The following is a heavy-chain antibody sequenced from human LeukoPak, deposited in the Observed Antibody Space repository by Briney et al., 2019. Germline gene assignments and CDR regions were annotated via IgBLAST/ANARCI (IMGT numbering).Heavy chain of an antibody. CDR2: IFHSGST. CDR3: ARAAAGTP. V-gene: IGHV4-4*02. Sequence: SGTLSLTCAVSGDSISSSRWWSWVRQPPGKGLEWIGEIFHSGSTYYNPSLKGRVTISVDTSKNQFSLKLSSVTAADTAVYYCARAAAGTPWGQGTLVTVSS. J-gene: IGHJ5*02. D-gene: IGHD6-13*01. CDR1: GDSISSSRW.